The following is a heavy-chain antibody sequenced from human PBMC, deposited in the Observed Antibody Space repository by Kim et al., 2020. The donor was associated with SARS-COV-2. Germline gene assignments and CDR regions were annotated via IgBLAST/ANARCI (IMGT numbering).Heavy chain of an antibody. Sequence: GGSLRLSCAASGFTFSSYEMNWVRQAPGKGLEWVSYISSSGSTIYYADSVKGRFTISRDNAKNSLYLQMNSLRAEDTAVYYCASLGYCSSTSCLGVDYWGQGTLVTVSS. CDR1: GFTFSSYE. V-gene: IGHV3-48*03. CDR3: ASLGYCSSTSCLGVDY. J-gene: IGHJ4*02. CDR2: ISSSGSTI. D-gene: IGHD2-2*01.